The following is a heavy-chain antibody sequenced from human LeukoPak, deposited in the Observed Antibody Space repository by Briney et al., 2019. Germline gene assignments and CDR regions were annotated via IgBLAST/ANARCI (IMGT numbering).Heavy chain of an antibody. D-gene: IGHD2-21*01. CDR1: GFTFDDYT. J-gene: IGHJ6*03. V-gene: IGHV3-43*01. CDR2: ISWDGGST. Sequence: PGGSLRLSCAASGFTFDDYTMHWVRQAPGKGLEWVSLISWDGGSTYYADSVKGRFTISRDNSKNSLYLQMNSLRTEDTALYYCAKPSHPLVAHYYMDVWGKGTTVTVSS. CDR3: AKPSHPLVAHYYMDV.